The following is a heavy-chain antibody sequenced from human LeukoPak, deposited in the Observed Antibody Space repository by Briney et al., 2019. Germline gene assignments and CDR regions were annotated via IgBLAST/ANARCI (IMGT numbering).Heavy chain of an antibody. J-gene: IGHJ4*02. CDR3: ARDVDSSGYLDY. CDR1: GFTFSSYA. D-gene: IGHD3-22*01. CDR2: ISGSGGST. V-gene: IGHV3-23*01. Sequence: GGSLRLSCAASGFTFSSYAMSWVRQAPGRGLEWVSAISGSGGSTYYADSVKGRFTISRDNAKNSLYLQMNSLRAEDTAVYYCARDVDSSGYLDYWGQGTLVTVSS.